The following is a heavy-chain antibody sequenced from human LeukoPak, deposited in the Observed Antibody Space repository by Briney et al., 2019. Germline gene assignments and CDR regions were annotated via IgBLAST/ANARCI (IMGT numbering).Heavy chain of an antibody. CDR1: GFTLSPYS. Sequence: GGSLRLSCAASGFTLSPYSMNWVRQAPGKGLEWVSYISSSSSTIYYADSVKGRFTISRDNAKNSLYLQMNSLRADDTAVYYCAKTFGTIDPFEYWGQGTLVTVSS. D-gene: IGHD2-2*01. CDR2: ISSSSSTI. CDR3: AKTFGTIDPFEY. V-gene: IGHV3-48*01. J-gene: IGHJ4*02.